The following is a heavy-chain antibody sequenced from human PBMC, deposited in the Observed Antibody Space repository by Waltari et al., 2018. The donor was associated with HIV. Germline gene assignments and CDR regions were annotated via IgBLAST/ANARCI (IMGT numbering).Heavy chain of an antibody. CDR1: GFTFTTYG. CDR3: ARQVGAALFDY. J-gene: IGHJ4*02. D-gene: IGHD1-26*01. Sequence: QVQLVESGGGVVQPGRSLRLSCAASGFTFTTYGMHWVRQAPGKGLEWVALIWHDGSKTYYADSLKGRFTISRDNSKNTLYLQMNSLRGEDTAVYYWARQVGAALFDYWGQGALVTVSS. CDR2: IWHDGSKT. V-gene: IGHV3-33*01.